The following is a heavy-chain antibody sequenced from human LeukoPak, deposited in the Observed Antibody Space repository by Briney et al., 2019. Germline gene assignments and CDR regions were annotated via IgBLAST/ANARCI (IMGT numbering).Heavy chain of an antibody. Sequence: GASVRVSCKASGYTFTGYHMHWVRQARGQGLEWMGSINPNSGATDYAQNFQGRVTMTRDTSITTAYMDLSRLRSDDTAVYYCARSRRVMVRGVPGYYFDYWGQGTLVTVSS. CDR2: INPNSGAT. CDR1: GYTFTGYH. D-gene: IGHD3-10*01. V-gene: IGHV1-2*02. CDR3: ARSRRVMVRGVPGYYFDY. J-gene: IGHJ4*02.